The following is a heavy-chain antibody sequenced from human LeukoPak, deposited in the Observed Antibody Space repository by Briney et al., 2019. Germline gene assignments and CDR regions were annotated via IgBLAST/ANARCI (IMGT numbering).Heavy chain of an antibody. V-gene: IGHV4-34*01. D-gene: IGHD5-24*01. CDR3: AMGMATIYPDAFDI. CDR2: INHSGST. J-gene: IGHJ3*02. CDR1: GGSITTYY. Sequence: SETLSLTCTVSGGSITTYYWSWIRQPPGKGLEWIGEINHSGSTNYNPSLKSRVTISVDTSKNQFSLKLSSVTAADTAVYYRAMGMATIYPDAFDIWGQGTMVTVSS.